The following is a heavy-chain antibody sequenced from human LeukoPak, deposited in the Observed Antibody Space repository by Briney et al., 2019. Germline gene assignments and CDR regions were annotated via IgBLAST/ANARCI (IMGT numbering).Heavy chain of an antibody. Sequence: SVTVSCKASGGTFSSYAISWVRQAPGQGLEWMGRIIPILGIANYAQKFQGRVTITADKSTSTAYMELSSLRSEDTAVYYCARTGIVVVPAANNWFDPWGQGTLVTVSS. D-gene: IGHD2-2*01. J-gene: IGHJ5*02. V-gene: IGHV1-69*04. CDR3: ARTGIVVVPAANNWFDP. CDR2: IIPILGIA. CDR1: GGTFSSYA.